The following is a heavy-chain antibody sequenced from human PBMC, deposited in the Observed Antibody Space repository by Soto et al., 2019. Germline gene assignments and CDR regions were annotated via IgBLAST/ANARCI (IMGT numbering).Heavy chain of an antibody. CDR3: AREDYSNQAGWFDP. CDR1: GFTFSSYA. D-gene: IGHD4-4*01. V-gene: IGHV3-30-3*01. J-gene: IGHJ5*02. Sequence: QVQLVESGGGVVQPGRSLRLSCAASGFTFSSYAMHWVRQAPGKGLEWVAVISYDGSNKYYADSVKGRFTISRDNSKNTLYLQMNSLRAEDTAVYYCAREDYSNQAGWFDPWGQGTLVTVSS. CDR2: ISYDGSNK.